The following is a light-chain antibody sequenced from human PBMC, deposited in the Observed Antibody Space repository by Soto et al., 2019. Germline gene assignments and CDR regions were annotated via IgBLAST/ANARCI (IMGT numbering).Light chain of an antibody. J-gene: IGLJ1*01. CDR1: SSEVGGYNY. CDR2: DVS. CDR3: SSYTSSGTPFV. V-gene: IGLV2-14*01. Sequence: QSALTQPASVSGSPGQSINISCTGTSSEVGGYNYVSWYQQQPGKAPKLMIYDVSNRPSGVSNRFSGSKSGNTASLTISGLQAEDEADYYCSSYTSSGTPFVFGTGT.